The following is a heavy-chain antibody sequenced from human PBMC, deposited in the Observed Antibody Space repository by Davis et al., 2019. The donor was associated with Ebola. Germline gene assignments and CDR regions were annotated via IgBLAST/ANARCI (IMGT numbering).Heavy chain of an antibody. J-gene: IGHJ4*02. V-gene: IGHV1-8*01. CDR2: MNPNSGNT. Sequence: ASVKVSCKASGYTFSSYDINWVRQATGQGLEWMGWMNPNSGNTGYAQKFQGRVTMTRSTSISTAYMELSSLRSEDTAVYYCATPVVSGSYYHYFDYWGQGTLVTVSS. CDR1: GYTFSSYD. D-gene: IGHD1-26*01. CDR3: ATPVVSGSYYHYFDY.